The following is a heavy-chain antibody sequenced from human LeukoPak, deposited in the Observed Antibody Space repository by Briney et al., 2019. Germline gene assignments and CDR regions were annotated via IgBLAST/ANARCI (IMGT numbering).Heavy chain of an antibody. CDR3: TTSFMTVAGKVDY. J-gene: IGHJ4*02. CDR1: GFTFSNVW. Sequence: GGSLRLSCAASGFTFSNVWVSWVRQAPGKGLEWVGRIESKTDGGTLDYAAPVKGRFTISRDDSKNTLYLQMNSLKTEDTAVYYCTTSFMTVAGKVDYWGQGTLVTVSS. D-gene: IGHD6-19*01. V-gene: IGHV3-15*04. CDR2: IESKTDGGTL.